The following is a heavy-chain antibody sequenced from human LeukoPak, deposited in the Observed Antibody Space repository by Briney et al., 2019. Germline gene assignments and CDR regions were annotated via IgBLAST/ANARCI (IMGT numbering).Heavy chain of an antibody. Sequence: GGSLRLSCAASGFTFNNYWMSWVRQAPGKGLEWVANIKQDGSEKYYVDSVKGQFTISRDNAKNSLYLQMNSLRAEDTAVYYCARVQGSSGPGIFDYWGQGTLVTVSS. J-gene: IGHJ4*02. CDR2: IKQDGSEK. D-gene: IGHD3-22*01. CDR3: ARVQGSSGPGIFDY. V-gene: IGHV3-7*01. CDR1: GFTFNNYW.